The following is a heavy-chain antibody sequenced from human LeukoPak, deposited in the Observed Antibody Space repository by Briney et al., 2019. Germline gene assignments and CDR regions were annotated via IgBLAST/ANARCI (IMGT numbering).Heavy chain of an antibody. V-gene: IGHV4-59*08. CDR2: IYYSGST. D-gene: IGHD1-26*01. J-gene: IGHJ4*02. Sequence: SETLSLTCTVSGGSISNYYWSWLRQPPGKGLEWIGYIYYSGSTNYNPSLKSRVTISVDTSKTQFSLKLSSVTAADTAVYYCARHNRYSGSWDYWGQGTLVTVSS. CDR3: ARHNRYSGSWDY. CDR1: GGSISNYY.